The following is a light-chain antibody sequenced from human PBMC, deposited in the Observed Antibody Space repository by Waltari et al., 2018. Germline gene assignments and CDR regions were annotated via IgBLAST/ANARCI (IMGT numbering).Light chain of an antibody. CDR2: SNN. CDR3: AAWDDSLNGPV. J-gene: IGLJ7*01. CDR1: SSNIGSNT. V-gene: IGLV1-44*01. Sequence: QSVLTQPPSASGTPGQRVTISCSGSSSNIGSNTVNWYQQLPGTAPTRLIYSNNQRPSGVPDRFSGSKSGTSASLAISGLQSEDEADYYCAAWDDSLNGPVFGGGTQLTVL.